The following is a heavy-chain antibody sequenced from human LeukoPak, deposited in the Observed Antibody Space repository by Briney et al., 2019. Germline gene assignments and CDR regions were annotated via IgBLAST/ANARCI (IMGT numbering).Heavy chain of an antibody. D-gene: IGHD3-22*01. Sequence: PGGSLRLSCAASGFTFSTYSMNWLRLAPGKGLEWVSSISPDSNYKYYVDSVKGRFTISRDNAKNSLYLQMNSLRAEDTAVYYCARESEPTYYLFYYDSITGWFDPWGQGTLVTVSS. CDR2: ISPDSNYK. J-gene: IGHJ5*02. CDR1: GFTFSTYS. V-gene: IGHV3-21*01. CDR3: ARESEPTYYLFYYDSITGWFDP.